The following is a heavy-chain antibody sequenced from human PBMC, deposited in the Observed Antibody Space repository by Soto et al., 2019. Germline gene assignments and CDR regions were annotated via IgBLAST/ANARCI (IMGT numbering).Heavy chain of an antibody. CDR3: ARELGGYAFDY. V-gene: IGHV3-48*03. Sequence: GGSLRLSWAASGFTFSSYDMNWVRQAPGKGLEWVSYISSSGSTLYYADSVKGRFTIYRDNAKSSLYLKMNRLRAEDTAVYYCARELGGYAFDYWGQGTLVTVSS. J-gene: IGHJ4*02. D-gene: IGHD3-16*01. CDR2: ISSSGSTL. CDR1: GFTFSSYD.